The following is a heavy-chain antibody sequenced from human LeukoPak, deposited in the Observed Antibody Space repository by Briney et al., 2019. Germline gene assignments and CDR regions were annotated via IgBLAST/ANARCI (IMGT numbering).Heavy chain of an antibody. CDR2: VDPEDGER. CDR1: GYTFTDYY. CDR3: AREGSSSPGLMDY. V-gene: IGHV1-69-2*01. J-gene: IGHJ4*02. D-gene: IGHD6-6*01. Sequence: GASVKVSCKASGYTFTDYYMHWVQQAPGKGLEWMGRVDPEDGERIYAEKFQGRVTITADTSMDTAYMELSSLRFEDTAVYYCAREGSSSPGLMDYWGQGTLVTVSS.